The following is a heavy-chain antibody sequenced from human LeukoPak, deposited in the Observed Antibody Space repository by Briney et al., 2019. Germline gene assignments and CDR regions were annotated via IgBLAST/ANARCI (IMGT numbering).Heavy chain of an antibody. D-gene: IGHD2-21*02. CDR3: AKGVKHIVVVTAQHYFDS. V-gene: IGHV3-7*01. CDR2: IKQDGSEK. J-gene: IGHJ4*02. Sequence: GGSLRLSCAASGFTFSSHWMSWVRQAPGKGLEWVANIKQDGSEKYYVDSVKGRFTISRDNSKNTLYLQMNSLRAEDTSVYYCAKGVKHIVVVTAQHYFDSWGQGTLVTVSS. CDR1: GFTFSSHW.